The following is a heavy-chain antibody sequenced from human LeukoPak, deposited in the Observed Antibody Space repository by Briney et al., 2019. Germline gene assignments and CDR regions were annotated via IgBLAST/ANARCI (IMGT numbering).Heavy chain of an antibody. CDR2: ISGDGGTT. J-gene: IGHJ6*03. V-gene: IGHV3-43*02. D-gene: IGHD2-21*02. Sequence: GGSLRLSCTASGFTFNDFVMQWVRQVPGKSLEWVTLISGDGGTTDYASSVEGRFTISRDNAQKSLFLEMNNLGTEDTALYYCARSGLGDHGIFTGRGSPYYYYYLDVWGKGTTVIVS. CDR3: ARSGLGDHGIFTGRGSPYYYYYLDV. CDR1: GFTFNDFV.